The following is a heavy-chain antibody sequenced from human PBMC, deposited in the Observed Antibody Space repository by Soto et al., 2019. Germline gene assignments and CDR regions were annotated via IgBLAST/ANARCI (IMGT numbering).Heavy chain of an antibody. V-gene: IGHV4-4*02. CDR1: GGSIRSNNW. J-gene: IGHJ4*02. CDR2: IYHTGST. Sequence: QVQLQESGPGLVKPSGTLSLTCAVSGGSIRSNNWWTWFRQPPGKGREWIGEIYHTGSTNYNPSLKSRVTISVDNSKNPSSLRLSSVTAADTAVYYCASTLKISKFDYWGQGTLVTVSS. D-gene: IGHD3-3*01. CDR3: ASTLKISKFDY.